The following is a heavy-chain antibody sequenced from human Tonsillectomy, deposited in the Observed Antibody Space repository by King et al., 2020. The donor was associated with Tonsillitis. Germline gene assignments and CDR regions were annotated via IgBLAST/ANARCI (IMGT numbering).Heavy chain of an antibody. V-gene: IGHV1-18*04. CDR2: ISGYNGNR. Sequence: QLVQSGAEVKKPGASVKVSCKASGYTFTSYGISWVRQAPGQGLEWMGWISGYNGNRNYAQKLQGRVNMTTDTSTSTAYMELRSLRSDDTAVYYCASEWGYCTSTSCYEYYGMDVWGQGTTVTVSS. CDR3: ASEWGYCTSTSCYEYYGMDV. J-gene: IGHJ6*02. CDR1: GYTFTSYG. D-gene: IGHD2-2*01.